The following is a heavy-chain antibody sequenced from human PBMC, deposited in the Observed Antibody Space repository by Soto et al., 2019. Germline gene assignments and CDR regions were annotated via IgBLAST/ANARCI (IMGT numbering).Heavy chain of an antibody. D-gene: IGHD2-2*01. CDR2: IYYSGTS. Sequence: QLQLQESGPGLVKPSETLSLTCTVSGGSIRDDRYYWGWIRQPPGKGLEWIGSIYYSGTSSYNPSLKSRVPMSVDTSKQQLSLRLSSVTAADTAVYYCARLHCDSPNCVPLDPWGQGTLVIVSS. J-gene: IGHJ5*02. CDR1: GGSIRDDRYY. V-gene: IGHV4-39*01. CDR3: ARLHCDSPNCVPLDP.